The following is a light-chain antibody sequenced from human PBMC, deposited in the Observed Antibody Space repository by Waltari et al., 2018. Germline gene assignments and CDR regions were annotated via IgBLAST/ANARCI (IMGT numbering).Light chain of an antibody. V-gene: IGLV2-11*01. Sequence: QSALTQPRSVSGSPGQSVTISCIGTSSDVARYNHVSWYQQHPGKAPKLILSDVNKRPRGVPDRFGGSKSGNTASLTISGLQADDEADYYCCSYAGTYTWGVFRTGTKVTVL. CDR1: SSDVARYNH. J-gene: IGLJ1*01. CDR2: DVN. CDR3: CSYAGTYTWGV.